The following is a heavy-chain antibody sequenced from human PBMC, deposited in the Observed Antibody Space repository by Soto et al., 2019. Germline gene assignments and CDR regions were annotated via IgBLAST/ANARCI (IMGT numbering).Heavy chain of an antibody. D-gene: IGHD3-10*01. V-gene: IGHV3-74*01. CDR1: GFTNSDYW. Sequence: EVHLVESGGASDQPGGSLRLSCVASGFTNSDYWMHWVRQVPGKGLVWVARIDGDGSGTSYADSVKGRFIISRDNAKNTVYLQMNSLRVEDTAIYYCAGIFDSWGQGTLVTVSS. CDR2: IDGDGSGT. J-gene: IGHJ4*02. CDR3: AGIFDS.